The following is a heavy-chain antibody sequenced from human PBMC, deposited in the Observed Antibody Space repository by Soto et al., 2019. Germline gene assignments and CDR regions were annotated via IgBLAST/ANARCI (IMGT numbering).Heavy chain of an antibody. CDR3: ASALSGTSYMDV. CDR2: IYVGDST. Sequence: EVQLVEAGGGLVQPGGSLRLSCAASEFTVSSNYMSWVRQAPGKGLEWVSVIYVGDSTYYADSVKGRFTISRHNSKNTVYRQMNSVRGEDTAVYYCASALSGTSYMDVWGKGTTVTVSS. CDR1: EFTVSSNY. V-gene: IGHV3-53*04. J-gene: IGHJ6*03. D-gene: IGHD3-10*01.